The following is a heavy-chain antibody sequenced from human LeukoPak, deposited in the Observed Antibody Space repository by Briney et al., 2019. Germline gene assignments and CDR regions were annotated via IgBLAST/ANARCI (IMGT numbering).Heavy chain of an antibody. V-gene: IGHV3-23*01. J-gene: IGHJ3*02. CDR2: ISGGGTAT. Sequence: GGSLRLSCAASGINFSTYIVSWVRQTPGKGLQWVSAISGGGTATYYADSVRGRFTISRDDSKNMVYLQMNSLRDEDTATYYCAKGGYIGYNGLFDMWGQGTMVIVSS. D-gene: IGHD5-24*01. CDR3: AKGGYIGYNGLFDM. CDR1: GINFSTYI.